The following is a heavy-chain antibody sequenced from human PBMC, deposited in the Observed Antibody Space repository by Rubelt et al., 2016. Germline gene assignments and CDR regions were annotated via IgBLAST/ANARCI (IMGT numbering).Heavy chain of an antibody. J-gene: IGHJ4*02. D-gene: IGHD3-10*01. CDR3: ARALPFYYGSGRSNTAQSYFDY. Sequence: GSTYYNPSLKSRVTISVDTSKNQFSLKLSSVTAADTAVYYCARALPFYYGSGRSNTAQSYFDYWGQGTLVTVSS. CDR2: GST. V-gene: IGHV4-31*02.